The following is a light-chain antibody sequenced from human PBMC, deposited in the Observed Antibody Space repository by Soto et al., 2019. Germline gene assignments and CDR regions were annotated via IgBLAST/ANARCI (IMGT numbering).Light chain of an antibody. CDR1: QDISNY. CDR2: DAS. CDR3: QQYDNLPLT. J-gene: IGKJ4*01. V-gene: IGKV1-33*01. Sequence: DIQMTQSPSSLSASVGDRVTITCQASQDISNYLNWYQQKPGKAPKLLIYDASNLETGVPSRFSGSGSGTDFTFTISSLQPEDIATHYCQQYDNLPLTFGAGTKVDIX.